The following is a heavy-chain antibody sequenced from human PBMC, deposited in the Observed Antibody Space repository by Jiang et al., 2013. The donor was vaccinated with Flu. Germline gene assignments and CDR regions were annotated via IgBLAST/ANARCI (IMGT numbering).Heavy chain of an antibody. CDR3: ARILYCGGDCYSHD. CDR1: GFSLSTSGMC. J-gene: IGHJ4*02. Sequence: KPTQTLTLTCTVSGFSLSTSGMCVSWIRQPPGKALEWLARIDWDDDKYYSTSLKTRLTISKDTSKNQVVLTMTNMDPVDTATYYCARILYCGGDCYSHDWGQGTLVTVSS. D-gene: IGHD2-21*02. V-gene: IGHV2-70*11. CDR2: IDWDDDK.